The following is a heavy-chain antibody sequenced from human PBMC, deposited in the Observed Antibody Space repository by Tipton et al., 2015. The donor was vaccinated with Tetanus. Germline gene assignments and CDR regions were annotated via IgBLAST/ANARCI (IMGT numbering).Heavy chain of an antibody. CDR2: IIPIFGTA. CDR1: GGTFSSYA. D-gene: IGHD2-15*01. V-gene: IGHV1-69*01. CDR3: ARGPNCSGGSCYPFFAFDI. J-gene: IGHJ3*02. Sequence: QVQLVQSGAEVKKPGSSVKVSCKASGGTFSSYAISWVRQAPGQGLEWMGGIIPIFGTANYAQKFQGRVTITADESTSTAYMELSSLRSEDTAVYYCARGPNCSGGSCYPFFAFDIWGQGTMVTVSS.